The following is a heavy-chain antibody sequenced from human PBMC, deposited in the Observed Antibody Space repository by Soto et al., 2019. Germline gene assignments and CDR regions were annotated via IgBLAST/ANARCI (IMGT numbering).Heavy chain of an antibody. CDR3: ARESVDTAMFYYYYGMDV. Sequence: EVQLVESGGGLVQPGGSLRLSCAASGFTFSSYWMSWVRQAPGKGLEWVANIKQDGSEKYYVDSVKGRFTISRDNAKNSLYLQMNSLRAEDTAVYYCARESVDTAMFYYYYGMDVWGQGTTVTVSS. J-gene: IGHJ6*02. CDR1: GFTFSSYW. CDR2: IKQDGSEK. D-gene: IGHD5-18*01. V-gene: IGHV3-7*03.